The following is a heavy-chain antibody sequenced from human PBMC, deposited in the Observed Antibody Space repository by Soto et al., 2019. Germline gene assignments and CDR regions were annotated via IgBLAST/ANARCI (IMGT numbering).Heavy chain of an antibody. CDR3: RSTVLWFGELFAPVPNFDY. Sequence: GGSLRLSCAASGFTFSSYAMSWVRQAPGKGLEWVSAISGSGGSTYYADSVKGRFTISRDNSKNTLYLQMNSLRAEDTAVYYCRSTVLWFGELFAPVPNFDYWGQGTLVTVSS. J-gene: IGHJ4*02. V-gene: IGHV3-23*01. CDR2: ISGSGGST. CDR1: GFTFSSYA. D-gene: IGHD3-10*01.